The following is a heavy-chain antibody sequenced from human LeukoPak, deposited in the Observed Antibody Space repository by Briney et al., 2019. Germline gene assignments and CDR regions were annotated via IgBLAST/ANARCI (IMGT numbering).Heavy chain of an antibody. CDR2: VIYDGSDK. CDR3: AKGAAGVAASRDSFDP. J-gene: IGHJ5*02. D-gene: IGHD6-6*01. CDR1: GFTFNAYA. V-gene: IGHV3-30*04. Sequence: GGSLRLSCEVSGFTFNAYAMHWVRQAPGKGLEWVAVVIYDGSDKYYADSVQGRFTISRDNSENTLYLQMNSLRPDDTAFYFCAKGAAGVAASRDSFDPWGQGTLVTVSS.